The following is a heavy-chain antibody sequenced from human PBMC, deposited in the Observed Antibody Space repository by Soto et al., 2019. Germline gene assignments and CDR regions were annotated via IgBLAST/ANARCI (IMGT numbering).Heavy chain of an antibody. CDR1: GGTFSSYT. D-gene: IGHD6-13*01. CDR2: IIPILGIA. V-gene: IGHV1-69*02. Sequence: QVQLVQSGAEVKKPGSSVKVSCKASGGTFSSYTISWVRQAPGQGLEWMGRIIPILGIANYAQKFQGRVTITADKSTSTAYMELSSLRSEDTAVYYCARGLDLGAAARAVAFDIWGQGTMVTVSS. J-gene: IGHJ3*02. CDR3: ARGLDLGAAARAVAFDI.